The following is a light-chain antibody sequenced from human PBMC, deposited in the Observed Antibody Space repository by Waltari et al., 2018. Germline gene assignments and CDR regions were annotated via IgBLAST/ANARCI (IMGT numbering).Light chain of an antibody. CDR1: RSDLGSYNL. CDR2: EVS. Sequence: QSALTQPASVSGSPGPSITISCTGTRSDLGSYNLLPWYQQHPGKAPKLMIYEVSKRPSGVSNRFSGSKSGNTASLTISGLQAEDEADYYCCSYAGSSTYVFGTGTKVTVL. V-gene: IGLV2-23*02. CDR3: CSYAGSSTYV. J-gene: IGLJ1*01.